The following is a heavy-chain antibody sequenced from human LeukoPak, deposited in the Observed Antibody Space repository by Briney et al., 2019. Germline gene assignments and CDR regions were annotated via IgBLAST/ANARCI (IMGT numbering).Heavy chain of an antibody. CDR1: GYIFTSYG. D-gene: IGHD2-8*01. Sequence: ASVNLSCKASGYIFTSYGISWVRQAPGQGLEWMGWISTNKGNTNYAQRLQGRVTMTTDTSTSTAYMELRSLRSDDTAIYYCVRDIQWRFDPWGQGTLVTVSS. CDR3: VRDIQWRFDP. CDR2: ISTNKGNT. V-gene: IGHV1-18*01. J-gene: IGHJ5*02.